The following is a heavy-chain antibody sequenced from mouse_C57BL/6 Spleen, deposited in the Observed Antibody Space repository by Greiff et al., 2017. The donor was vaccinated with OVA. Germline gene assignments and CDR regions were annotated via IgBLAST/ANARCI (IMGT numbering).Heavy chain of an antibody. V-gene: IGHV7-3*01. CDR2: IRNKANGYTT. D-gene: IGHD2-3*01. Sequence: EVKLVESGGGLVQPGGSLSLSCAASGFTFTDYYMSWVRQPPGKALEWLGFIRNKANGYTTEYSATVKGRFTISRDNSQSIVYLQMNALRAEDSAAYYCARDDRWLPWYFDVWGTGTTVTVSS. CDR3: ARDDRWLPWYFDV. CDR1: GFTFTDYY. J-gene: IGHJ1*03.